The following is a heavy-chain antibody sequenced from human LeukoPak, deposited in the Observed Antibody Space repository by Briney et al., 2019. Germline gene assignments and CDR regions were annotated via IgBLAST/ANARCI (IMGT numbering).Heavy chain of an antibody. Sequence: PGGSLRLSCAASGFTFSTFWMHWVRQTPGKGLVWVSRISSDGSSTTYADSVKGRFTIYRDNAKNTLYLQMNSLRVEDTAVYYCARGYSSGWYRFDDWGQGTLVTVSS. CDR1: GFTFSTFW. CDR2: ISSDGSST. D-gene: IGHD6-19*01. CDR3: ARGYSSGWYRFDD. V-gene: IGHV3-74*01. J-gene: IGHJ4*02.